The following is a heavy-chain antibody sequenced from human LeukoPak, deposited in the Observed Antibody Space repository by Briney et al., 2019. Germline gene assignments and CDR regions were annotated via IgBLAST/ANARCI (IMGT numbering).Heavy chain of an antibody. CDR3: ATCREQSSTSCYTFDY. D-gene: IGHD2-2*02. CDR1: GYTLTELS. Sequence: ASVKVSCKVSGYTLTELSMHWVRQAPGKGLEWMGSFDPEDGEGIYAQNFQGRVTMTEDTSTDTAYMELSSLRSEDTAVYYCATCREQSSTSCYTFDYWGQGTLVTVSS. V-gene: IGHV1-24*01. CDR2: FDPEDGEG. J-gene: IGHJ4*02.